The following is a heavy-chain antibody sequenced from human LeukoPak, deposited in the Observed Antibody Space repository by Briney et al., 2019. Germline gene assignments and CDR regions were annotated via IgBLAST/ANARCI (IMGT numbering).Heavy chain of an antibody. CDR3: ARGNYGSGKKRNYYMDV. J-gene: IGHJ6*03. CDR2: MNPNSGNT. CDR1: GGTFSSYA. D-gene: IGHD3-10*01. V-gene: IGHV1-8*02. Sequence: GASVKVSCKASGGTFSSYAISWVRQATGQGLEWMGWMNPNSGNTGYAQKFQGRVTMTRNTSISTAYMELSSLRSEDTAVYYCARGNYGSGKKRNYYMDVWGKGTTVTISS.